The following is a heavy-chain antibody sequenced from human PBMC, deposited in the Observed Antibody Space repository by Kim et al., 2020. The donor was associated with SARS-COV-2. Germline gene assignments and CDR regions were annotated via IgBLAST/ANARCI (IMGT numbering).Heavy chain of an antibody. J-gene: IGHJ4*02. CDR2: IKQDGSEK. D-gene: IGHD2-2*01. CDR1: GFTFSSYW. Sequence: GGSLRLSCAASGFTFSSYWMSWVRQAPGKGLEWVANIKQDGSEKYYVDSVKGRFTISRDNAKNSLYLQMNSLRAEDTAVYYCAREGRYCSSTRCYASSSSYFDYWGQGTLVTVSS. CDR3: AREGRYCSSTRCYASSSSYFDY. V-gene: IGHV3-7*03.